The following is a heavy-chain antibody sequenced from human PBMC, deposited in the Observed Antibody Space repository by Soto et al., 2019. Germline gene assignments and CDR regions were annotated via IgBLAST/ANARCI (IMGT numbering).Heavy chain of an antibody. J-gene: IGHJ6*02. CDR2: ISAYNGNT. V-gene: IGHV1-18*01. D-gene: IGHD4-17*01. CDR1: GYSFTSYG. Sequence: GASVKLSCKASGYSFTSYGISWVRQAPGQGLEWMGWISAYNGNTNYAHKLQARVTITTYTSTSTAYMELRSLRSDDTAVYYCARHKIGDYVLVLYHFESYYYYYGMDVXXXXPXVXXSS. CDR3: ARHKIGDYVLVLYHFESYYYYYGMDV.